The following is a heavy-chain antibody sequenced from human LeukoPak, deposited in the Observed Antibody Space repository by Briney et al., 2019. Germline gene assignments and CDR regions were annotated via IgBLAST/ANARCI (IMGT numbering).Heavy chain of an antibody. D-gene: IGHD6-13*01. Sequence: PSETLSLTCTVSGGSISSSSYYWGWIRQPPGKGLEWIGSIYYSGSTYYNPSLKSRVTISVDTSKNQFSLKLSSVTAADTAVYYCASSGIAADDYWGQGTLVIVSS. V-gene: IGHV4-39*01. CDR1: GGSISSSSYY. CDR3: ASSGIAADDY. J-gene: IGHJ4*02. CDR2: IYYSGST.